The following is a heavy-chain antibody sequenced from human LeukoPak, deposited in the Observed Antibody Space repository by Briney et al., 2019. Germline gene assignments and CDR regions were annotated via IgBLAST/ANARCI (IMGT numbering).Heavy chain of an antibody. V-gene: IGHV3-21*01. D-gene: IGHD1-26*01. CDR2: ISSSSSYI. Sequence: PGGSLRLSCAASGFTFSSYSMNWVRQAPGQGLEWVSSISSSSSYIYYAASVKGRFTISRDNAKNSLYLQMNSLRAEDTAVYYCARDKEVGATRLDYWGQGSLVTVSS. J-gene: IGHJ4*02. CDR1: GFTFSSYS. CDR3: ARDKEVGATRLDY.